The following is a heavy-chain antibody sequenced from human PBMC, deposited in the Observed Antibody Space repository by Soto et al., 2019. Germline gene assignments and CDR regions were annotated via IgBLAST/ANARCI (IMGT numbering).Heavy chain of an antibody. V-gene: IGHV4-59*01. CDR1: GGSISSYY. CDR3: ARAPYDSSGYYYGWWGHFDY. J-gene: IGHJ4*02. D-gene: IGHD3-22*01. CDR2: IYYSGST. Sequence: PSETLSLTCTVSGGSISSYYWSWIRQPPGKGLEWIGYIYYSGSTNYNPSLKSRVTISVDTSKNQFSLKLSSVTAADTAVYYCARAPYDSSGYYYGWWGHFDYWGQGTLVTVSS.